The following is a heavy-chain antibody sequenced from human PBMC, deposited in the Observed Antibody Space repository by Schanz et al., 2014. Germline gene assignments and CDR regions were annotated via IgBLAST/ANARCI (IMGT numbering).Heavy chain of an antibody. CDR1: GFTVSNSY. CDR2: IYSSGST. D-gene: IGHD6-13*01. CDR3: ARDGVDAAAGGNY. Sequence: DVQLVDSGGGLVQPGGSLRLSCAASGFTVSNSYIHWVRQAPGKGLEWVSTIYSSGSTYYADSVRGRFTISRDNPKKTLYLQMNSLRAEDTAVYYCARDGVDAAAGGNYWGQGTLVTVSS. V-gene: IGHV3-53*01. J-gene: IGHJ4*02.